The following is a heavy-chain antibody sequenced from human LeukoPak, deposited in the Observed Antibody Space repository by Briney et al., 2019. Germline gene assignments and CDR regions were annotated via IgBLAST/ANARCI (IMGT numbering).Heavy chain of an antibody. CDR3: AKALLVVVITSSQDY. CDR1: GFTFSSYW. V-gene: IGHV3-7*01. J-gene: IGHJ4*02. CDR2: IKQDGSEK. D-gene: IGHD3-22*01. Sequence: GGSLRLSCAASGFTFSSYWMSWVRQAPGKGLEWVANIKQDGSEKYYVDSVKGRFTISRDNAKNSLYLQMNSLRAEDTAVYYCAKALLVVVITSSQDYWGQGTLVTVSS.